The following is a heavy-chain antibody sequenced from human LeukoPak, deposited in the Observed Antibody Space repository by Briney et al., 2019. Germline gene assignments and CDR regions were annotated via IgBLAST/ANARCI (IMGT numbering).Heavy chain of an antibody. J-gene: IGHJ6*02. V-gene: IGHV1-3*01. Sequence: EASVKVSCKASGYTFTSYAMHWVRQAPGQRLEWMGWINAGNGNTKYSQKFQGRVTITRDTSASTAYMELSSLRSEDTAVYYCARENIVVVTAIPDENGMDVWGQGTTVTVSS. D-gene: IGHD2-21*02. CDR1: GYTFTSYA. CDR3: ARENIVVVTAIPDENGMDV. CDR2: INAGNGNT.